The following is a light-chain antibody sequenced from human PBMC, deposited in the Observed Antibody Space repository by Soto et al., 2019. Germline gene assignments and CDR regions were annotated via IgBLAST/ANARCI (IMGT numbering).Light chain of an antibody. V-gene: IGKV3-15*01. CDR1: ESVLDY. CDR2: GPA. CDR3: QQRSNWPTT. J-gene: IGKJ3*01. Sequence: EIVLTQSPATLSAYPGERANLSCRASESVLDYLAWFQQRPGQSPRLLIYGPATRATGIPGRFRGSGSGTEFTPTITSLQSEDFAVYYCQQRSNWPTTFGPGTKVDIK.